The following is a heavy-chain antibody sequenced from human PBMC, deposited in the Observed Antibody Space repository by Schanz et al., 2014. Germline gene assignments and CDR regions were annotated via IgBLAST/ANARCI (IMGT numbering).Heavy chain of an antibody. D-gene: IGHD2-8*01. J-gene: IGHJ3*02. CDR1: GYSINTSDW. CDR2: IYYSGST. V-gene: IGHV4-28*07. CDR3: ASKGLTTDAFDI. Sequence: QVQLQESGPGLVKPSDTLSLTCAVSGYSINTSDWWGWIRQPPGKGLEWIGYIYYSGSTYYNPSLKSRVTMSVETPKNQSPRKRRLVTAVDTAVYYCASKGLTTDAFDIWGQGTMVTVSS.